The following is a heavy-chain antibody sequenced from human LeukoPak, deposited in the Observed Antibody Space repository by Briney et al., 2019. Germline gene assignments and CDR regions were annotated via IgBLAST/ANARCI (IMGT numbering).Heavy chain of an antibody. CDR1: GFTFSSYA. D-gene: IGHD2-2*01. CDR2: ISYDGSNK. CDR3: AKDQVPAAPLPRYNWFDP. V-gene: IGHV3-30-3*01. J-gene: IGHJ5*02. Sequence: QPGRSLRLSCAASGFTFSSYAMHWVRQAPGKGLEWVAVISYDGSNKYYADSVKGRFTISRDNSKNTLYLQMNSLRAEDTAVYYCAKDQVPAAPLPRYNWFDPWGQGTLVTVSS.